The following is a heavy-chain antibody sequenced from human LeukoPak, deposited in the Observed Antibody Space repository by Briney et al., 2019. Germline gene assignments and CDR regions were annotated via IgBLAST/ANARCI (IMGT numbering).Heavy chain of an antibody. CDR3: ASADIDEYSGRFPFGY. D-gene: IGHD1-26*01. J-gene: IGHJ4*02. CDR2: IIPIFGTA. CDR1: GGTFSSYA. Sequence: SVKVSCKASGGTFSSYAISWVRQAPGQGLEWMGGIIPIFGTANYAQKFQGRVTITTDESTSTAYMELSSLRSEDTAVYYCASADIDEYSGRFPFGYWGQGTLVTVSS. V-gene: IGHV1-69*05.